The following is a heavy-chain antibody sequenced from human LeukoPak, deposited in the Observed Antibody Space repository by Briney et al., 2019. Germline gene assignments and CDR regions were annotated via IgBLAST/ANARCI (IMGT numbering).Heavy chain of an antibody. D-gene: IGHD3-10*01. CDR1: GGSINSSSYY. CDR3: ARSHGSGSNCYFDY. V-gene: IGHV4-39*07. J-gene: IGHJ4*02. CDR2: IYYTGST. Sequence: MSSETLSLTCTVSGGSINSSSYYWGWIRQPPGKGLEWIGSIYYTGSTYYNPSLKSRVTISVDTSKNQFSLKLSSVTAADTAVYYCARSHGSGSNCYFDYWGQGTLVTVSS.